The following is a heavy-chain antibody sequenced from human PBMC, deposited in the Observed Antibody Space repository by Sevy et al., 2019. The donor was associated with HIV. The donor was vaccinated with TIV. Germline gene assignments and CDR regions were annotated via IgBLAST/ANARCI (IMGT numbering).Heavy chain of an antibody. CDR1: EFTVSSKY. CDR2: IYSGGNT. CDR3: ATTSTPLYYYALDV. Sequence: GGSLRLSCAASEFTVSSKYMSWVRQAPGKGLEWVSVIYSGGNTYYSDSVKGRFTISRDIPKNTLYLQMNSLRAEDTAIYYCATTSTPLYYYALDVWGQGTTVTVSS. D-gene: IGHD2-15*01. J-gene: IGHJ6*02. V-gene: IGHV3-53*03.